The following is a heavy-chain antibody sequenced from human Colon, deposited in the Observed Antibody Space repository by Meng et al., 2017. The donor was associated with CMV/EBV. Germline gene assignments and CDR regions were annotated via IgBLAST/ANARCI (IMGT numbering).Heavy chain of an antibody. V-gene: IGHV4-34*01. D-gene: IGHD3-3*01. CDR1: SFRGYY. J-gene: IGHJ4*02. CDR2: MNHSGNI. CDR3: ARGRGRMTVFGVVIGFDS. Sequence: SFRGYYSRWIRPPPGKGLEWIGEMNHSGNINHNPSLKSRLTISIDTSKNQFSLKLNSMTAADTAVYYCARGRGRMTVFGVVIGFDSWGQGTLVTVSS.